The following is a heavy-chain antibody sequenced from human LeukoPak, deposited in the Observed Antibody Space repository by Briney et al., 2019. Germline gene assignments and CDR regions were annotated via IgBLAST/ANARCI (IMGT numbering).Heavy chain of an antibody. D-gene: IGHD2-15*01. J-gene: IGHJ4*02. CDR1: GFTSSSYW. CDR2: INSDGSST. Sequence: GGSLRLSCAASGFTSSSYWMHWVRQAPGKGLVWVSRINSDGSSTSYADSVKGRFTISRDNSKNTLYLQMNSLRAEDTAVYYCARDRYCSGGSCYSFDYWGQGTLVTVSS. V-gene: IGHV3-74*01. CDR3: ARDRYCSGGSCYSFDY.